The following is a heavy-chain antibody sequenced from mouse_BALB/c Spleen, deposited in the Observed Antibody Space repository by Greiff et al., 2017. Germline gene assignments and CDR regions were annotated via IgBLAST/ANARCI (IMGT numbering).Heavy chain of an antibody. Sequence: EVKLVESGPSLVKPSQTLSLTCSVTGDSITSGYWNWIRKFPGNKLEYMGYISYSGSTYYNPSLKSRISITRDTSKNQYYLQLNSVTTEDTATYYCARKKDMSTTTVYYAMDYWGQGTSVTVSS. CDR1: GDSITSGY. CDR2: ISYSGST. D-gene: IGHD2-4*01. CDR3: ARKKDMSTTTVYYAMDY. V-gene: IGHV3-8*02. J-gene: IGHJ4*01.